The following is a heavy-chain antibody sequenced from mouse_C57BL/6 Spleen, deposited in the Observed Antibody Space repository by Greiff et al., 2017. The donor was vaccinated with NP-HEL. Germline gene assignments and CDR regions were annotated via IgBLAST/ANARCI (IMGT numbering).Heavy chain of an antibody. CDR3: TRVGDSSGYWFAY. V-gene: IGHV1-5*01. CDR2: IYPGNSDT. J-gene: IGHJ3*01. CDR1: GYTFTSYW. D-gene: IGHD3-2*02. Sequence: VQLQQSGTVLARPGASVKMSCKTSGYTFTSYWMHWVKQRPGQGLEWIGAIYPGNSDTSYNQKFKGKAKLPAVTSASTAYMELSSLTNEDSAVYYCTRVGDSSGYWFAYWGQGTLVTVSA.